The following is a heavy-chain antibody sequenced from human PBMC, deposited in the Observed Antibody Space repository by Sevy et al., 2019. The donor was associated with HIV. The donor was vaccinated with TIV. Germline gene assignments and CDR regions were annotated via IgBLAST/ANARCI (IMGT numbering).Heavy chain of an antibody. D-gene: IGHD4-17*01. CDR1: GFSVSSHG. CDR2: LTPDGSTK. Sequence: GGSLRLSCAASGFSVSSHGMNWVRQAPGKGLEWVTLLTPDGSTKYYVDSVKGRFSISRDNSKNILYLQMNSLRPEDTALYYCTRDAGYGVGGYPSNYWGQGTLVTVSS. V-gene: IGHV3-30*04. J-gene: IGHJ4*02. CDR3: TRDAGYGVGGYPSNY.